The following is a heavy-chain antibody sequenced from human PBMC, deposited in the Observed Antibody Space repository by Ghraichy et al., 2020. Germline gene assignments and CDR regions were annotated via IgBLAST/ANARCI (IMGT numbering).Heavy chain of an antibody. J-gene: IGHJ4*01. CDR1: GFTFNTFW. Sequence: LSLTCAASGFTFNTFWMHWVRQVPGKGLEWVSRINGDGRVTTDAESVKGRFTISRDNAKNTLYLQMNSLRVEDTAVYYCARPFMRGNYDYFFARWGHGTLVTVSS. D-gene: IGHD3-3*01. CDR2: INGDGRVT. V-gene: IGHV3-74*01. CDR3: ARPFMRGNYDYFFAR.